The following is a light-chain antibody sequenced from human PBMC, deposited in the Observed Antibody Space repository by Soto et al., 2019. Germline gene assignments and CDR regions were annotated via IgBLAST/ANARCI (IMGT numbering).Light chain of an antibody. V-gene: IGLV2-18*02. J-gene: IGLJ1*01. CDR3: CSFAAGSTPYV. CDR2: EVS. Sequence: QSVLTQPPSVSGSPGQSVTISCTGTSTDFVSYNRVSWYQQPPGTAPKLMIYEVSKRPSGVPDRFSGSKSGNTASLTISGLQAADEADYYCCSFAAGSTPYVFGTGTKVTVL. CDR1: STDFVSYNR.